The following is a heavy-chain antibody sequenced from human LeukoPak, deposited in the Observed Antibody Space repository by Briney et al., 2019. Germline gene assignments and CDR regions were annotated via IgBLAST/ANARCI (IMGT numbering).Heavy chain of an antibody. V-gene: IGHV4-59*08. CDR3: ARQTYGADY. D-gene: IGHD4-17*01. Sequence: PSETLSLTCTVSGGSISSYYWSWIRQPPGKGLGWIGYIYYSGSTNYNPSLKSRVTISVDTSKNQFSLKLSSVTAADTAVYYCARQTYGADYWGQGTLVTVSS. CDR1: GGSISSYY. CDR2: IYYSGST. J-gene: IGHJ4*02.